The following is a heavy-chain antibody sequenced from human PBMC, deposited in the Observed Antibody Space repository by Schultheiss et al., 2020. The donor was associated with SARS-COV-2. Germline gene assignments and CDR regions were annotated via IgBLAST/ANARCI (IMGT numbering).Heavy chain of an antibody. D-gene: IGHD1-26*01. Sequence: SETLSLSCTVSGDSITNYYWSWIRQPPGKGLEWIGYVHYRGETNYKASLAGRLTMSVDTSKNQASLKLRSVTAADTAVYYCARDIDFPGTTKYFDYWGQGILVTVSS. J-gene: IGHJ4*02. CDR2: VHYRGET. V-gene: IGHV4-59*12. CDR1: GDSITNYY. CDR3: ARDIDFPGTTKYFDY.